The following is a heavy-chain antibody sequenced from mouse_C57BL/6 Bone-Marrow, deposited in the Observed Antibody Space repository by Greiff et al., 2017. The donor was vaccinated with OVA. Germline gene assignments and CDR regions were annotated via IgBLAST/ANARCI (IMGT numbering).Heavy chain of an antibody. V-gene: IGHV2-5*01. J-gene: IGHJ2*01. D-gene: IGHD2-5*01. Sequence: QVQLKESGPGLVQPSQSLSITCTVSGFSLTSYGVHWVRQSPGKGLEWLGVIWRGGSTDYNAAFMSRLSITKDNSKSQVFFKMNSLQADDTAIYYCAKSPPYYSNSYYFDYGGQGTTLTVSS. CDR1: GFSLTSYG. CDR2: IWRGGST. CDR3: AKSPPYYSNSYYFDY.